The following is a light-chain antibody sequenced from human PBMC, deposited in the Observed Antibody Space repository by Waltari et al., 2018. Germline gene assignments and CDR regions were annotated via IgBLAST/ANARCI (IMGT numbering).Light chain of an antibody. J-gene: IGLJ2*01. CDR3: SSYTSSSTLV. V-gene: IGLV2-14*01. Sequence: QSALTQPASVSGSPGQSITISCTGTSSDVGGYNYVSWYQQPPGKAPKPMIYEVSNRPSGVSNRFSGSKSGNTASLTISGLQAEDDADYYCSSYTSSSTLVFGGGTKLTVL. CDR2: EVS. CDR1: SSDVGGYNY.